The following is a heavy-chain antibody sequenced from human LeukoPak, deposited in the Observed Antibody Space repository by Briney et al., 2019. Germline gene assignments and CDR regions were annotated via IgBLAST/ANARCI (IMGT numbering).Heavy chain of an antibody. J-gene: IGHJ5*02. Sequence: GASVKVSCKASGGTCSSYAISWVRQAPGQGLEWMGGIIPIFGTANYAQKFQGRVTITADESTSTAYMELSSLRSEDTAVYYCARGRVVAATSWFDPWGQGTLVTVSS. D-gene: IGHD2-15*01. CDR3: ARGRVVAATSWFDP. V-gene: IGHV1-69*13. CDR1: GGTCSSYA. CDR2: IIPIFGTA.